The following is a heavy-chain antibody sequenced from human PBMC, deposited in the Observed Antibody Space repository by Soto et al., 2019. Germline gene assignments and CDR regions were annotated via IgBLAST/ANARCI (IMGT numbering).Heavy chain of an antibody. CDR3: AKDGAAFIVATTYRTYYYYYMDV. CDR1: GFTFDDYA. Sequence: EVQLVESGGGLVQPGRSLRLSCAASGFTFDDYAMHWVRQAPGKGLEWVSGISWNSGSIGYADSVKGRFTISRDNAKKSLYLQMNSLRAEDTALYYCAKDGAAFIVATTYRTYYYYYMDVWGKGTTVTVSS. V-gene: IGHV3-9*01. J-gene: IGHJ6*03. D-gene: IGHD5-12*01. CDR2: ISWNSGSI.